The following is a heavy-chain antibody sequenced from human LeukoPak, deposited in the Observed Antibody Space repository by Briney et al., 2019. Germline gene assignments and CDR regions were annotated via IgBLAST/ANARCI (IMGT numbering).Heavy chain of an antibody. CDR2: IYYSGST. Sequence: PSETLSLTCTVSGGSISSGDYYWSWIRRPPGKGLEWIGYIYYSGSTYYNPSLKSRVTISVDTSKNQFSLKLSSVTAADTAVYYCARASDYGTNGMDVWGKGTTVTVSS. CDR1: GGSISSGDYY. J-gene: IGHJ6*04. D-gene: IGHD4-17*01. V-gene: IGHV4-30-4*01. CDR3: ARASDYGTNGMDV.